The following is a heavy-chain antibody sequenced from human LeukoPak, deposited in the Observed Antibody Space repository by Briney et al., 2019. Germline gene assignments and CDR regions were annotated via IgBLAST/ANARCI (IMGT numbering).Heavy chain of an antibody. D-gene: IGHD4-17*01. Sequence: SETLSLTCTVSGGSISSSSYYWGWIRQPPGKGLEWIGSIYYSGSTYYNPSLKSRVTISVDTSKNQFSLKLSSVTAADTAVYYCARLTLGNTVTTNYYCYMDVWGKGTTVTISS. V-gene: IGHV4-39*07. CDR3: ARLTLGNTVTTNYYCYMDV. CDR1: GGSISSSSYY. J-gene: IGHJ6*03. CDR2: IYYSGST.